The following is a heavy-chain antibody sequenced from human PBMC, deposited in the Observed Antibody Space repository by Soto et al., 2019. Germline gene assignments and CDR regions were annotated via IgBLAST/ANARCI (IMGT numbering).Heavy chain of an antibody. V-gene: IGHV3-49*03. Sequence: GGSLRLSCTASGFTFGDYAMSWFRQAPGKGLESVGFIRSKAYGGTTEYAASVKGRFTISRDDSKSIAYLQMNSLKTEDTAVYYCTRDPAAVGYSSGWYEGYYWGQGTLVTVSS. D-gene: IGHD6-19*01. CDR3: TRDPAAVGYSSGWYEGYY. CDR1: GFTFGDYA. CDR2: IRSKAYGGTT. J-gene: IGHJ4*02.